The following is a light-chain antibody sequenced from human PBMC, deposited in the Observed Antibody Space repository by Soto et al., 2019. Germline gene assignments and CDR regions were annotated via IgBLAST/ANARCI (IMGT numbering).Light chain of an antibody. Sequence: IWVSQSPDTLSVPTCGKTPLSCMASQSVSSNLAWYQQKPGQAPRLLIYGASTRATGFPARFSGSGSGTEFTRTINSLQSEDFAIYYCQPYHIWPLTFCGGTIVDI. J-gene: IGKJ4*01. CDR2: GAS. V-gene: IGKV3-15*01. CDR1: QSVSSN. CDR3: QPYHIWPLT.